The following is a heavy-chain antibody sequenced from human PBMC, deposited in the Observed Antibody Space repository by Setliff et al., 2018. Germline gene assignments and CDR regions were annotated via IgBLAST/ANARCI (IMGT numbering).Heavy chain of an antibody. CDR3: ARAHTWSLPNDNSGYPGWFDP. D-gene: IGHD3-22*01. V-gene: IGHV4-59*04. Sequence: PSETLSLTCTVSGGSISSYYWSWIRQPPGKGLEWIVNIHHSGKAYYNPSLKSRVTMSVDTSKNHVSLKLSSVTAADTAVYYCARAHTWSLPNDNSGYPGWFDPWGQGTLVTVSS. CDR1: GGSISSYY. J-gene: IGHJ5*02. CDR2: IHHSGKA.